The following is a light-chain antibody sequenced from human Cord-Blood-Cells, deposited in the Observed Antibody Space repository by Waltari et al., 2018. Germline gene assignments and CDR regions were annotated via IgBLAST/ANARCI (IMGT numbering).Light chain of an antibody. J-gene: IGKJ2*01. CDR2: QAS. CDR3: QQYNSYPYT. CDR1: QSISSW. V-gene: IGKV1-5*03. Sequence: DIQLTQSPSTLSASVGDRVTITCRASQSISSWLAWYRQKPGKAPKRLIYQASRIESVVPSRFSVSGSGTEFTLTISSLQPDDFATDYGQQYNSYPYTFCQGTKLEIK.